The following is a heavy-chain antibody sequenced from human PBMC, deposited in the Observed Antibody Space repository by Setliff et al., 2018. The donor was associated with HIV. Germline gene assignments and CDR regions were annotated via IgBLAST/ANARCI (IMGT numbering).Heavy chain of an antibody. CDR2: IGGAYDGNT. J-gene: IGHJ4*02. D-gene: IGHD1-1*01. CDR1: GFSLSGCD. V-gene: IGHV3-23*01. CDR3: TRDGPNWNSDY. Sequence: GGSLRLSCAASGFSLSGCDMTWVRQAPGKGLEWVSGIGGAYDGNTYHADSVKGRFTVSRDSAKLYLQMNSLRVEDTAVYYCTRDGPNWNSDYWGQGTAVTVSS.